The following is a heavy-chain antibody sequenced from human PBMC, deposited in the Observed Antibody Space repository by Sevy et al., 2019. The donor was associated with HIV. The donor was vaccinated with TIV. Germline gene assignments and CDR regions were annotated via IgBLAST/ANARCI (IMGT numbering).Heavy chain of an antibody. CDR3: AKEAPGAAGLFDY. CDR2: ISYDGSNE. V-gene: IGHV3-30*18. Sequence: GGSLRLSCAASGFTFSSYSMHWVRQAPGKGLEWVAVISYDGSNEYYADSVKGRFTISRDNSKYTLDLQMNSLRAEDTAVYYCAKEAPGAAGLFDYWGQGTLVTVSS. J-gene: IGHJ4*02. D-gene: IGHD6-13*01. CDR1: GFTFSSYS.